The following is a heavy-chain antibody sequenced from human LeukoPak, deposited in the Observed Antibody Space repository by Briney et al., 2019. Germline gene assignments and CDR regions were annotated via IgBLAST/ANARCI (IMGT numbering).Heavy chain of an antibody. D-gene: IGHD2-2*01. CDR1: GGSISSYY. J-gene: IGHJ4*02. CDR3: ARRRGYCSSTSCYWDYFDY. Sequence: PSETLPLTCTVSGGSISSYYWSWIRQPPGKGLEWIGYIYYSGSTNYNPSLKSRVTISVDTSKNQFSLKLSSVTAADTAVYYCARRRGYCSSTSCYWDYFDYWGQGTLVTVSS. V-gene: IGHV4-59*01. CDR2: IYYSGST.